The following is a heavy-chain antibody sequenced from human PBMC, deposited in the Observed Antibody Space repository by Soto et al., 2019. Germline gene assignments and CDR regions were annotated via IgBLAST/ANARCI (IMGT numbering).Heavy chain of an antibody. Sequence: SETLSLTYAVYGGSFSGYYWSWIRQPPGKGLEWIGEINHSGSTNYNPSLKSRVTISVDTSKNQFSLKLSSVTAADTAVYYCARIRVTMVRGVSISYYYNGMDCWGRGTTGTVSS. J-gene: IGHJ6*02. D-gene: IGHD3-10*01. CDR2: INHSGST. CDR1: GGSFSGYY. V-gene: IGHV4-34*01. CDR3: ARIRVTMVRGVSISYYYNGMDC.